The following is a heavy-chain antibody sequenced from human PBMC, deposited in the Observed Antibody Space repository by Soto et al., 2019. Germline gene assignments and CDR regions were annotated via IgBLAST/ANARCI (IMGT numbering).Heavy chain of an antibody. D-gene: IGHD6-6*01. CDR1: GGSISSYY. CDR3: ARRTSIAARYFDY. Sequence: SETLSLTCTVSGGSISSYYWSWIRQPPGKGLEWIGYIYYSGSTNYNPSLKSRVTISVDTSKNQFSLKLSSVTAADTAVYYCARRTSIAARYFDYWGQGTLVTVSS. J-gene: IGHJ4*02. CDR2: IYYSGST. V-gene: IGHV4-59*08.